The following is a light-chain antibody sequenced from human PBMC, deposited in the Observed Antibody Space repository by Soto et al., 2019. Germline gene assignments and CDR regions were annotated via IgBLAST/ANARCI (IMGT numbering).Light chain of an antibody. J-gene: IGLJ1*01. Sequence: QSVLTQPPSASGSPGQSVTISCTGTSSDVGGYNYVSWYQQHPGKAPKLMIYEVSERPSGVPDRFSGSKSGNTASLTVSGLQADDEADYYCSSYVGSNNFVFGNGTKVTVL. CDR3: SSYVGSNNFV. CDR1: SSDVGGYNY. CDR2: EVS. V-gene: IGLV2-8*01.